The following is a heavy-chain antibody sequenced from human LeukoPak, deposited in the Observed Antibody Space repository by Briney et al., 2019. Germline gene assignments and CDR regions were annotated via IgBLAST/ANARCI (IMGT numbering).Heavy chain of an antibody. V-gene: IGHV1-24*01. Sequence: ASVKVSCKVSGYTLTELSMHWVRQAPGKGLEWMGGFDPEDGETIYAQKFQGRVTMTEDTSTDTAYMELSSLRSEDTAVYYCATVGYYDSSGYSEPFDYWGRGTLVTVSS. J-gene: IGHJ4*02. CDR2: FDPEDGET. D-gene: IGHD3-22*01. CDR3: ATVGYYDSSGYSEPFDY. CDR1: GYTLTELS.